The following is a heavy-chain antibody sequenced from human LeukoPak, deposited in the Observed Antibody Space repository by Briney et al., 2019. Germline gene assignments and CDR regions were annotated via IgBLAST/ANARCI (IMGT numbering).Heavy chain of an antibody. V-gene: IGHV4-4*07. J-gene: IGHJ4*02. D-gene: IGHD2-15*01. CDR1: DGPISTYY. Sequence: SEPLSLTCTVSDGPISTYYWSWIRKPGGRGLKWIGRINASGSTNYNPSLKSRVSMSVDTSKNQFSLNLSLVTAAETAVYYCERVYCRGGSCYGGVDYWGQGSLVTVSS. CDR3: ERVYCRGGSCYGGVDY. CDR2: INASGST.